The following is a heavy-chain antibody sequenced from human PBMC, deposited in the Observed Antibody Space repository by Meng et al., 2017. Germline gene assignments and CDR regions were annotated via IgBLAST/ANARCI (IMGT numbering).Heavy chain of an antibody. Sequence: HVQRVQSWAGVKKPGSSVKVSCKASGGTFSSYTISWLRQAPGQGLEWMGWISAYNGNTNYAQKLQGRVTMTTDTSTSTAYMQLRSLRSDDTAVYYCARDRLRGEFDPWGQGTLVTVSS. V-gene: IGHV1-18*01. J-gene: IGHJ5*02. CDR3: ARDRLRGEFDP. D-gene: IGHD3-10*01. CDR1: GGTFSSYT. CDR2: ISAYNGNT.